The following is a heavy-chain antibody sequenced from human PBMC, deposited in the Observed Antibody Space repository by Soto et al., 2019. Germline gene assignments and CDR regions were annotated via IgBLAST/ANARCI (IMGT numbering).Heavy chain of an antibody. CDR3: ARVAPSRIVVVPAAGAFDI. CDR2: INPSGGST. CDR1: GYTFTSYY. Sequence: ASVKVSCKASGYTFTSYYMHWVRQAPGQGLGWMGIINPSGGSTSYAQKFQGRVTMTRDTSTSTVYMELSSLRSEDTAVYYCARVAPSRIVVVPAAGAFDIWGQGTMVTVSS. J-gene: IGHJ3*02. V-gene: IGHV1-46*01. D-gene: IGHD2-2*01.